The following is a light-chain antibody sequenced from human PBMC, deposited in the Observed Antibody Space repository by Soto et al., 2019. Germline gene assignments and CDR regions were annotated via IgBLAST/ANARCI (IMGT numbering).Light chain of an antibody. CDR1: QGISSY. CDR3: QQLKSSPFT. Sequence: IQLTQSPSSLSASVGDRVTIACRASQGISSYLAWYQQKPGKAPQLLIYAASTLQSGVPSRFSGSGSGTDFTLTISNLQPEDFVTYYCQQLKSSPFTFGPGTKVDIK. V-gene: IGKV1-9*01. J-gene: IGKJ3*01. CDR2: AAS.